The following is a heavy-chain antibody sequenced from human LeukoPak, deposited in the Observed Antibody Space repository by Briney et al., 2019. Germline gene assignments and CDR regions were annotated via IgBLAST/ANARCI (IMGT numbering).Heavy chain of an antibody. CDR2: INHSGST. Sequence: SETLSLTCAVYGGFFSGYYWGWIRQPPGKGREWIGEINHSGSTNYNPSLRTRVTIPVDTSKNQFSLKLSSVTAADTAVYYCSRKISGLFDYWGQGTLVTVSS. J-gene: IGHJ4*02. V-gene: IGHV4-34*01. D-gene: IGHD6-25*01. CDR3: SRKISGLFDY. CDR1: GGFFSGYY.